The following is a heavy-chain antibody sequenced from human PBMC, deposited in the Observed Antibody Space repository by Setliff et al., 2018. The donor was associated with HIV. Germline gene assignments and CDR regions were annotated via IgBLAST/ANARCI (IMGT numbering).Heavy chain of an antibody. CDR3: ARGAPIQLWFDQ. CDR1: GFPFTNHW. D-gene: IGHD4-4*01. V-gene: IGHV3-7*01. Sequence: GGSLRLSCAASGFPFTNHWMNWVRQAPGKGLEWVANIKTDGGEKCYVDSVKGRFTISRDNAKNTVYLQMNSLRAEDTAVYNCARGAPIQLWFDQWGQGTLVTVSS. CDR2: IKTDGGEK. J-gene: IGHJ5*02.